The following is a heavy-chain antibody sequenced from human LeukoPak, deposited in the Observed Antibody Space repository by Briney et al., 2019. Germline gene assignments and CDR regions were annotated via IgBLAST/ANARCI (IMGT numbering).Heavy chain of an antibody. CDR2: ICGSGGST. CDR3: ATPMVISIAVARTNPPQHY. V-gene: IGHV3-23*01. CDR1: GFTFSSYS. Sequence: GGSLRLSCAASGFTFSSYSMNWVRQAPGKGLEWVSAICGSGGSTYYADSVKGSLPSARDNSKNTLYLQMHSLRDEDTAVYYCATPMVISIAVARTNPPQHYWGQGTLVTVSS. D-gene: IGHD6-19*01. J-gene: IGHJ4*02.